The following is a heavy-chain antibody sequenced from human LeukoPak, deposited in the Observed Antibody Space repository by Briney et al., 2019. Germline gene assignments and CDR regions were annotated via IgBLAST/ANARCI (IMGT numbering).Heavy chain of an antibody. D-gene: IGHD3-22*01. V-gene: IGHV3-33*07. J-gene: IGHJ4*02. CDR2: IWYDGSNK. CDR3: ARSGRGYYDSLDH. Sequence: PGRSLRLSCEASGFTFSSHGMYWVRQAPGKGLEWVALIWYDGSNKYYADSVKGRFTISRDNPNNTLYQQMNSLRAEDTAVYYCARSGRGYYDSLDHWGQGDLVTVSS. CDR1: GFTFSSHG.